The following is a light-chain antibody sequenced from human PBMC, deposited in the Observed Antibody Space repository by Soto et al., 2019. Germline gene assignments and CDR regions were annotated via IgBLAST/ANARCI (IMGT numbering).Light chain of an antibody. Sequence: DIQMTQSPFTLSASVGDRVTITCRASQSISSWLAWYQQKPGKXPXXLIYKASTLESGVPSNFSGSGSGTEFTLTISSLQADDYATVDCQQYHTDWTFGQGTKVDIK. CDR3: QQYHTDWT. CDR1: QSISSW. J-gene: IGKJ1*01. V-gene: IGKV1-5*03. CDR2: KAS.